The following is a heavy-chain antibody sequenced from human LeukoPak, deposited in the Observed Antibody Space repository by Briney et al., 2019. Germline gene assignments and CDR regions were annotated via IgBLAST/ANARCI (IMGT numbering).Heavy chain of an antibody. D-gene: IGHD6-19*01. CDR3: AGLEGRYSTDWFYFFDY. CDR1: GGSISSGGYS. V-gene: IGHV4-30-2*01. J-gene: IGHJ4*02. CDR2: IYHSGST. Sequence: SETLSLTCAVSGGSISSGGYSWSWIRQPPGKGLEWIGYIYHSGSTYYNPSLKSRVTILIDKSKNQLSLQLTSVTAADTAVYYCAGLEGRYSTDWFYFFDYWGQGALVTVSS.